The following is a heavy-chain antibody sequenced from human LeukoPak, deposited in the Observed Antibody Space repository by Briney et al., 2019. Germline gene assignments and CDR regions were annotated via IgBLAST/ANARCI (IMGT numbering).Heavy chain of an antibody. CDR1: GVSISSGSNY. CDR3: ARDHLANLASRLFDP. V-gene: IGHV4-39*07. J-gene: IGHJ5*02. Sequence: SETLSLTCSVSGVSISSGSNYWGWIRQPPGRGLEWIGSIHHSGRTYYNPSLKSRVTISVDTSKNQFSLKLSSVTAADTAVYYCARDHLANLASRLFDPWGQGTLVTVSS. D-gene: IGHD3-3*01. CDR2: IHHSGRT.